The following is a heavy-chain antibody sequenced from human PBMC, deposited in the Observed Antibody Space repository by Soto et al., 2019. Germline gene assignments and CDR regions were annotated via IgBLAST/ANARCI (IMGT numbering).Heavy chain of an antibody. CDR1: GFTFSNYA. CDR3: AKDFTGPLAFDP. CDR2: ISGSGDST. V-gene: IGHV3-23*01. J-gene: IGHJ5*02. Sequence: GSLRLSCAASGFTFSNYAMSWVRQAPGKGLEWVSAISGSGDSTYYADSVKGRFTISRDNSKNALYLQMNSLRAEDTAVYYCAKDFTGPLAFDPSGQGTLVTVSS.